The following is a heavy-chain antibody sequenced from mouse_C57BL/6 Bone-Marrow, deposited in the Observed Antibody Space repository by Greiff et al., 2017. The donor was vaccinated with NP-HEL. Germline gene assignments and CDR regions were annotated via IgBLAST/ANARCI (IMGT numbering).Heavy chain of an antibody. Sequence: VQLQQSGAELVRPGSSVKLSCKASGYTFTSYWMDWVKQRPGQGLEWIGNIYPSDSETHYNQKFKDKATLTVDKSSSTAYMQLSSLTSEDSAVYYCARSDYYGSSRYYYAMDYWGQGTSVTVSS. CDR1: GYTFTSYW. CDR3: ARSDYYGSSRYYYAMDY. J-gene: IGHJ4*01. CDR2: IYPSDSET. V-gene: IGHV1-61*01. D-gene: IGHD1-1*01.